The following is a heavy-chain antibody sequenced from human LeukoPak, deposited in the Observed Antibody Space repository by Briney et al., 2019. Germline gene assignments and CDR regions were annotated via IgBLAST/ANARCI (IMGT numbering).Heavy chain of an antibody. D-gene: IGHD1-26*01. CDR2: ISAYNGNT. CDR1: GYTFTSYG. V-gene: IGHV1-18*01. J-gene: IGHJ4*02. Sequence: GASVKVSCKASGYTFTSYGISWVRQAPGQGLEWMGWISAYNGNTNYAQKLQGRVTMTTDTSTSTAYMELRSLRSDDTAVYYCASRGSISGRCDFDYWGQGTLVTVSS. CDR3: ASRGSISGRCDFDY.